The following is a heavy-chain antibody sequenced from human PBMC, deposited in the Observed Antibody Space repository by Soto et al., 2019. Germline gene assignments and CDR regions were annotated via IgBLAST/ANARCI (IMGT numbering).Heavy chain of an antibody. J-gene: IGHJ4*02. CDR1: GGTFSNYN. D-gene: IGHD1-1*01. V-gene: IGHV1-69*01. CDR3: AKWGGVITTPTFVGPFDY. Sequence: QVQLVQSGAEVKKPGSSVKISCKASGGTFSNYNFNWVRQAPGQGPEWVGGIIPIFGTTNYAQKFQGSVTITADDSTSTAYLELNSLRSEDTALYYCAKWGGVITTPTFVGPFDYWGQGTLVIVSA. CDR2: IIPIFGTT.